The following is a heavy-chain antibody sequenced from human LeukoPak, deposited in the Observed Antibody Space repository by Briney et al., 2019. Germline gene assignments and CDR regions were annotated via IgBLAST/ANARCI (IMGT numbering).Heavy chain of an antibody. CDR3: AGSYSSTWYSTFDL. Sequence: PSETLSLTCTVSGGSISSYYWSWIRQPPGKGLEWIGSINYSGNTYYSPSLKSRVTISVDTSKNQFSLKLSSVTAADSAIYYCAGSYSSTWYSTFDLWGQGTVVTVSS. CDR2: INYSGNT. D-gene: IGHD2/OR15-2a*01. V-gene: IGHV4-59*05. CDR1: GGSISSYY. J-gene: IGHJ3*01.